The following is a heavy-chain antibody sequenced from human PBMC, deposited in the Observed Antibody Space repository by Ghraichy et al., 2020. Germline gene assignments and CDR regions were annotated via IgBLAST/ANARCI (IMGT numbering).Heavy chain of an antibody. CDR2: ISSDSSPT. Sequence: GGSLRLSCAASGFTFNSYNMNWVRQAPGKGLEWVSYISSDSSPTYYADSVKGRFTISRDNAKNSLYLQMNSLRDEDTAVYYCARDQYSTSSAGFYYALDVWGQGTTVTVSS. CDR3: ARDQYSTSSAGFYYALDV. J-gene: IGHJ6*02. D-gene: IGHD6-6*01. V-gene: IGHV3-48*02. CDR1: GFTFNSYN.